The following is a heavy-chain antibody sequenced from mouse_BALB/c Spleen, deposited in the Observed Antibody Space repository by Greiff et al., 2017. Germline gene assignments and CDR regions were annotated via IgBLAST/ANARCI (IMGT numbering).Heavy chain of an antibody. CDR2: IAPGSGST. J-gene: IGHJ3*01. CDR3: ARGEELVLRAWFAY. V-gene: IGHV1S41*01. D-gene: IGHD2-4*01. CDR1: GYTFTSYW. Sequence: DLVKPGASVKLSCKASGYTFTSYWINWIKQRPGQGLEWIGRIAPGSGSTYYNEMFKGKATLTVDTSSSTAYIQLSSLSSEDSAVYFCARGEELVLRAWFAYWGQGTLVTVSA.